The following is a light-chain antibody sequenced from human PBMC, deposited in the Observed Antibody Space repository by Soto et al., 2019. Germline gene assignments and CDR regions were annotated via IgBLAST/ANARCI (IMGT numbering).Light chain of an antibody. CDR1: QDITSY. J-gene: IGKJ4*01. V-gene: IGKV1-9*01. Sequence: DIQLTQSPSFLSSSVGDRVTLTCRASQDITSYLAWYHQKPGKAPKLLIYAASTLRSGVPSRFSGSGSGTEFTLTISSLQPEDFANYYCQQLNSYPVTFGGGTKVEIK. CDR2: AAS. CDR3: QQLNSYPVT.